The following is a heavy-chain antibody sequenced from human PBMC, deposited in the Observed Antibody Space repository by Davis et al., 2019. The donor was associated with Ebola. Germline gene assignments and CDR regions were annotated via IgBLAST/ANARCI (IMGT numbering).Heavy chain of an antibody. V-gene: IGHV3-74*01. J-gene: IGHJ4*02. CDR3: ARDFYYGGS. Sequence: GESLKISCAASGFTFSAYWMHWVRQAPGKGLVWVSRIESDGRSITYADSVKGRFTISRDNAKNTLYLQMNSLRAEDTAVYYCARDFYYGGSWGQGTLVTVSS. CDR2: IESDGRSI. D-gene: IGHD4-23*01. CDR1: GFTFSAYW.